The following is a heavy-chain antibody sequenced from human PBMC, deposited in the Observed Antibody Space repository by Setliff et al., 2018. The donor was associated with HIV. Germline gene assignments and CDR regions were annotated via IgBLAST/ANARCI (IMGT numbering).Heavy chain of an antibody. Sequence: SETLSLTCAVYGESLSDSYWSWIRQPPGKGLEWIGEINHNKSSDYHPSLKSRVTMSADTSKDQFSLKLSSVTPADTAVYYCTRDLGGDDYYYNNMGGWGKGTRVTVSS. CDR1: GESLSDSY. CDR2: INHNKSS. D-gene: IGHD2-21*02. V-gene: IGHV4-34*01. J-gene: IGHJ6*03. CDR3: TRDLGGDDYYYNNMGG.